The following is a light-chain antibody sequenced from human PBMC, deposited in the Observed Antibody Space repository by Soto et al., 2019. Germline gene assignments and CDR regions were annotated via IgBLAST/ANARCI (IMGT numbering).Light chain of an antibody. J-gene: IGLJ1*01. Sequence: QSVLTQPASVSGSPGQSITISCTGTSSDVGSYNLVSWFQQHPGKAPKLMIYEGSKRPSGVSNRFSGSKSGNTASLTISGLQAEDEAYYCCCSYAGTSTFSYVFGSGTKVTVL. CDR2: EGS. CDR3: CSYAGTSTFSYV. CDR1: SSDVGSYNL. V-gene: IGLV2-23*03.